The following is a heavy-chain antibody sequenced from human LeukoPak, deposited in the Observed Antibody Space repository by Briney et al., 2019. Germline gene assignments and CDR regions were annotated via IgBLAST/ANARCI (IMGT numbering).Heavy chain of an antibody. D-gene: IGHD2-2*02. CDR1: GGSISNAY. Sequence: SETLSLTCTVSGGSISNAYWSWIRQPAGKGLEWIGRIHTSGSTNYNPSLKSRVTMSVDTSKNQFSLKLSSVTAADTAVYYCARGICSSTSCYTPGAFDIWGQGTMVTVSS. V-gene: IGHV4-4*07. J-gene: IGHJ3*02. CDR3: ARGICSSTSCYTPGAFDI. CDR2: IHTSGST.